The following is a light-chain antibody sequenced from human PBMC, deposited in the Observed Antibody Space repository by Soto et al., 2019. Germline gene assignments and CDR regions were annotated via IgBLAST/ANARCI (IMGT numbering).Light chain of an antibody. CDR2: DAS. Sequence: EIVLTQSPATLSLSPGETATLSCRASQSVNTFLAWYQQKPGQAPRLIMDDASTRGTGIPARFSGSGSGTEFTLTISSLEPEDFAVYYCQQGSDWPLTFGGGTKVDFK. CDR3: QQGSDWPLT. J-gene: IGKJ4*01. CDR1: QSVNTF. V-gene: IGKV3-11*01.